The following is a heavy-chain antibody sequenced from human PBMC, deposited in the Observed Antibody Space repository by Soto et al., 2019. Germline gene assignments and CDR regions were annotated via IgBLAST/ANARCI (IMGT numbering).Heavy chain of an antibody. CDR1: GGSFSGYY. Sequence: SETLSLTCAVYGGSFSGYYWSWIRQPPGKGLEWIGEINHSGSTNYNPSLKSRVTISVDTSKNQFSLKLSSVTAADTAVYYCAREKKYNYYGSGSYKPKYYYYGMDVWGQGTTVTVSS. D-gene: IGHD3-10*01. J-gene: IGHJ6*02. CDR3: AREKKYNYYGSGSYKPKYYYYGMDV. V-gene: IGHV4-34*01. CDR2: INHSGST.